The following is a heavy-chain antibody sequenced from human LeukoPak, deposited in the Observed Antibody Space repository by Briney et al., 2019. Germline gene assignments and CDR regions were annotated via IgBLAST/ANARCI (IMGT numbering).Heavy chain of an antibody. CDR3: ARRTVVTPGAFDI. V-gene: IGHV1-2*02. J-gene: IGHJ3*02. CDR1: GYTFTSYY. Sequence: GASVKVSCKASGYTFTSYYMHWVRQAPGQGLEWMGWINPNSGGTNYAQKFQGRVTMTRDTSISTAYMELSRLRSDDTAVYYCARRTVVTPGAFDIWGQGTMVTVSS. D-gene: IGHD4-23*01. CDR2: INPNSGGT.